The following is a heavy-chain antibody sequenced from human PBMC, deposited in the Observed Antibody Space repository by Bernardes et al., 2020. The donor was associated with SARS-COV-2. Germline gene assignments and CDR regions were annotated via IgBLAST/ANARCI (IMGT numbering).Heavy chain of an antibody. CDR1: GFTFSSYA. J-gene: IGHJ6*02. Sequence: GGSLRLSCAASGFTFSSYAMSWVRQAPGKGLEWVSAISGSGGSTYYADSVKGRFTISRDNSKNTLYLQMNSLRAEDTAVYYCAKFPEGGYCSGGSCYSDPSYGMDVWGQGTTVTVSS. V-gene: IGHV3-23*01. CDR3: AKFPEGGYCSGGSCYSDPSYGMDV. D-gene: IGHD2-15*01. CDR2: ISGSGGST.